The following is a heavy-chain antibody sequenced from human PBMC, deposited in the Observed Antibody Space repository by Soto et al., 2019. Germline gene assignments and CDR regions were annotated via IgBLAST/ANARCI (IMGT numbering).Heavy chain of an antibody. CDR3: VRVKTGFGEIPFDY. CDR2: INAGNGDT. V-gene: IGHV1-3*01. J-gene: IGHJ4*02. D-gene: IGHD3-10*01. CDR1: GGTFSSYT. Sequence: GASVKVSCKASGGTFSSYTISWVRQAPGQRLEWMGWINAGNGDTKYSQKFQGRVTITRDTSASTAYMELSSLRSEDTAVYYCVRVKTGFGEIPFDYWGQGTPVTVSS.